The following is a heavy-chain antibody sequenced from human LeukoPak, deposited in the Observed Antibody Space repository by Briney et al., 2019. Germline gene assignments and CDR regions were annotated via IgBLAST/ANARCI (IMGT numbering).Heavy chain of an antibody. Sequence: PGGSLRLSCAASGFTFDDYAMHWVRQAPGKGLEWVSGISWNSGSIGYADSVKGRFTISRDNAKNSLYLQMNSLRAEDTALYYCAREGLVLGATVDYWGQGTLVTVSS. CDR2: ISWNSGSI. J-gene: IGHJ4*02. D-gene: IGHD1-26*01. CDR3: AREGLVLGATVDY. CDR1: GFTFDDYA. V-gene: IGHV3-9*01.